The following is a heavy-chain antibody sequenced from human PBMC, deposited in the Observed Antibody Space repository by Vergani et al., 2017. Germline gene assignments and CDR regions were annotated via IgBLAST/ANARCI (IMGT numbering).Heavy chain of an antibody. CDR1: GFTLSSHA. CDR2: IWYDGSKE. V-gene: IGHV3-33*01. D-gene: IGHD2-8*01. CDR3: ARSGYCAHGVCYMTYYYYMDV. Sequence: QVQLGESGGGVVQPGRSLRLSWAGSGFTLSSHAMHWVRQAPGKGLEWVAFIWYDGSKEYYADSVKGRFTISRDNSKNTLYLQMNNLRAADTAVYYCARSGYCAHGVCYMTYYYYMDVWGKGTAVTVSS. J-gene: IGHJ6*03.